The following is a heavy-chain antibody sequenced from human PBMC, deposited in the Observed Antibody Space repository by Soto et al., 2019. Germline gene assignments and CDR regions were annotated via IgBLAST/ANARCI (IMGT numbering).Heavy chain of an antibody. CDR1: GFNFAAYT. Sequence: GGSLRLSCSAAGFNFAAYTMSWVRLTPGKGLEWVGFIRRIAYGGTTDYAASVKGRFTISRDDSRKIVYLQMSRLKIEDTAVYYCSRSLAIDFDSWGQGTLVTVSS. CDR3: SRSLAIDFDS. V-gene: IGHV3-49*04. J-gene: IGHJ4*02. CDR2: IRRIAYGGTT.